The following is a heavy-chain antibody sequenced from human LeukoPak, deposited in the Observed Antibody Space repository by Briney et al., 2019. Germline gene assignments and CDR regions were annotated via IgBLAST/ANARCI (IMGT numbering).Heavy chain of an antibody. CDR1: GYTFTSYG. V-gene: IGHV1-18*01. CDR2: ISAYNGNT. J-gene: IGHJ5*02. Sequence: ASVKVSCKASGYTFTSYGISWVRQAPGQGLEWMGWISAYNGNTNYAQKLQGRVTMTTDTSTSTAYMELRSLRSDDTAVYYCARVMGYCSSTSCYIPRPPDPWGQGTLVTVSS. D-gene: IGHD2-2*02. CDR3: ARVMGYCSSTSCYIPRPPDP.